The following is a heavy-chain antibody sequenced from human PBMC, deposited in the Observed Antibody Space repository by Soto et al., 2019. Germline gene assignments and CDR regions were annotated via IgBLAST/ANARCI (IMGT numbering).Heavy chain of an antibody. J-gene: IGHJ1*01. D-gene: IGHD4-17*01. Sequence: PGGSLRLSCAASGFTFSSYAMSWVRQAPGKGLEWVSYISSSSTTIYYADSVKGRFTISRDNAKNSLYLQMNSLRAEDTAVYYCARGLYGDPSEYFQYWGQGTLVTVS. CDR3: ARGLYGDPSEYFQY. V-gene: IGHV3-48*01. CDR2: ISSSSTTI. CDR1: GFTFSSYA.